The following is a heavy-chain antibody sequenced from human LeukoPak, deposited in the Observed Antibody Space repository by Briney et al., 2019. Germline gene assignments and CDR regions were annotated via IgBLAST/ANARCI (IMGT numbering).Heavy chain of an antibody. CDR2: IYYSGST. J-gene: IGHJ4*02. V-gene: IGHV4-59*01. CDR3: ARSPYGAAPFDY. D-gene: IGHD4-17*01. Sequence: SETLSLTCTVSGGSISSSYWSWIRQPPGKGLEWIGYIYYSGSTNYNPSLKGRVTISVDTSKNQFSLKLSSVTAADTAVYYCARSPYGAAPFDYWGQGTLVTVSS. CDR1: GGSISSSY.